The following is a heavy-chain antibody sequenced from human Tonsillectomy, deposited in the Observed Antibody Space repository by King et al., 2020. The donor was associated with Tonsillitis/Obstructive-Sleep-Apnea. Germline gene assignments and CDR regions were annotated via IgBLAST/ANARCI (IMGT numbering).Heavy chain of an antibody. CDR2: ISYDGSNK. V-gene: IGHV3-30*04. J-gene: IGHJ3*02. Sequence: VQLVESGGGVVQPGRSLRLSCAASGFTFSSYAMHWVRQAPGKGLEGVAVISYDGSNKYYADSVKGRFTISRDNSKNTLYLKMNSLRAEDTAVYYCARGHYYDGSGDYYVWAFDIWGQGTMVTVSS. CDR3: ARGHYYDGSGDYYVWAFDI. D-gene: IGHD3-22*01. CDR1: GFTFSSYA.